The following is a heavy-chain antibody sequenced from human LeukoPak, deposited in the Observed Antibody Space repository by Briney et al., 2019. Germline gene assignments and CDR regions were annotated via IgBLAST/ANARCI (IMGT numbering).Heavy chain of an antibody. J-gene: IGHJ4*02. CDR3: ARSHPILRYFDWLLPFDY. Sequence: SETLSLTCTVSGGSIKSYYWSWIRQPAGKGLEWIGRIYTSGSINYNPSLKSRVTISVDTSKNQFSLKLSSVTAADTAVYYCARSHPILRYFDWLLPFDYWGQGTLVTVSS. D-gene: IGHD3-9*01. CDR2: IYTSGSI. V-gene: IGHV4-4*07. CDR1: GGSIKSYY.